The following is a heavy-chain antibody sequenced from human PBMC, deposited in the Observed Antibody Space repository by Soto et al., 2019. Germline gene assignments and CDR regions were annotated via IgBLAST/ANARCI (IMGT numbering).Heavy chain of an antibody. J-gene: IGHJ4*02. Sequence: TGGSLRLSCVGSGFIFSNNGMHWVRQTPGKGLEWVASMSYDGSDTFYADSVKGRFTISRDNSKNTLFLHMSNLRAEDTAMYYCTIVRVADSALDHWGQGNLVTVSS. D-gene: IGHD6-6*01. CDR1: GFIFSNNG. CDR2: MSYDGSDT. V-gene: IGHV3-30*02. CDR3: TIVRVADSALDH.